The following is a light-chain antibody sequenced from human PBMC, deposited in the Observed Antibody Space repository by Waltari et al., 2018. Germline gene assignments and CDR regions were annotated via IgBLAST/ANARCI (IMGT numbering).Light chain of an antibody. V-gene: IGKV3-15*01. CDR2: GAS. Sequence: ETVMTQFPATLSVSPGETATLSCRASQSVSSNLAWYQQKPGQAPRLLIYGASTRATGIPARVSGSGSGTEFTLTISSLQSEDFAVNYCQQYSKWPPDTFGQGTKLEL. CDR3: QQYSKWPPDT. CDR1: QSVSSN. J-gene: IGKJ2*01.